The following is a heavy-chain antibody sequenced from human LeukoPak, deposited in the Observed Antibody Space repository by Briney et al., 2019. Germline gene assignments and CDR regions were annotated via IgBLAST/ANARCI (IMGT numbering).Heavy chain of an antibody. Sequence: PSETLSLTCTVSGGSISSYYWSWIRQPPGKGLEWIGYIYYSGSTNYNPSLKSRVTISVDTSKNQFSLKLSSVTAADTAVYYCARGVLTISWFDPWGQGTLVTVSS. CDR3: ARGVLTISWFDP. V-gene: IGHV4-59*01. D-gene: IGHD3-9*01. J-gene: IGHJ5*02. CDR1: GGSISSYY. CDR2: IYYSGST.